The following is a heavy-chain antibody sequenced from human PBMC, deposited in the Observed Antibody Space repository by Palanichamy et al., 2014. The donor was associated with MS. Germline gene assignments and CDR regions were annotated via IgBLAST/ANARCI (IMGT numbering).Heavy chain of an antibody. V-gene: IGHV3-23*04. D-gene: IGHD5-24*01. CDR2: SSGIDGVT. CDR1: GFTFSTFT. Sequence: EVQLVESGGGLVPPGGSLRLSCVASGFTFSTFTMNWVRQAPGKGLEWVSVSSGIDGVTYYADSVKGRFTISRDNSKNTLYLQMNSLTAEDTAVYYCAVQGWRVPTISVIWGQGTMVTVSS. J-gene: IGHJ3*02. CDR3: AVQGWRVPTISVI.